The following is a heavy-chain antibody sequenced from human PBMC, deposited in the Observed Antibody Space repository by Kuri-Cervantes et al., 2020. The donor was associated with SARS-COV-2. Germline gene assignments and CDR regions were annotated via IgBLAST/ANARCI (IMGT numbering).Heavy chain of an antibody. J-gene: IGHJ3*02. CDR3: ATVRRYYDSSCSAFDI. CDR1: GYTSTSYD. Sequence: ASVKVSCKASGYTSTSYDMHWVRQAPGQGLEWMGIINTNSGDTNYAQKFQGRVTMTRDTSISTAYMELSSLRSDDTAVYYCATVRRYYDSSCSAFDIWGQGTMVTVSS. CDR2: INTNSGDT. V-gene: IGHV1-2*02. D-gene: IGHD3-22*01.